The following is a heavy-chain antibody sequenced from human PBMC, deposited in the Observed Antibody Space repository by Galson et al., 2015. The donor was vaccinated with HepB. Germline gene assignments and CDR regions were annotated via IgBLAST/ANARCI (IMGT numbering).Heavy chain of an antibody. CDR3: ARPYCSGGSCYFDY. V-gene: IGHV3-64*01. CDR1: GFTFSSYA. Sequence: GSLRLSCAASGFTFSSYAMHWVRQAPGKGLAYVSAINTNGGSTNYASSVKGRFTISRDNSKNTLYLQMGSLGAEDMAVYYCARPYCSGGSCYFDYWGQGTLVTVSS. D-gene: IGHD2-15*01. J-gene: IGHJ4*02. CDR2: INTNGGST.